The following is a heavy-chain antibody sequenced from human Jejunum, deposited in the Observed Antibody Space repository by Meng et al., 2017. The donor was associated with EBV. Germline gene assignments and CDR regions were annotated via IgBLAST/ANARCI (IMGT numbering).Heavy chain of an antibody. D-gene: IGHD4-17*01. V-gene: IGHV2-5*02. CDR1: GFSLSTSGVG. J-gene: IGHJ4*02. CDR3: ARRYGDYVRYFDS. CDR2: IYWDENK. Sequence: QITLKKAGATPVKPTETLTLTCTVSGFSLSTSGVGVGWIRQPPGKALEWLAHIYWDENKRYSTSLRSRLSIMKDTSKSQVVLTMTNMDPVDTATYYCARRYGDYVRYFDSWGQGILVTVSS.